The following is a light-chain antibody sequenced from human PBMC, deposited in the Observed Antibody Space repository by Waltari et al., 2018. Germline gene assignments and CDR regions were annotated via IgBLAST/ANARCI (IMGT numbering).Light chain of an antibody. Sequence: DIQMTQSPPSLSASVRDRVTITCRASQSISTSLSWYQQKPGKAPKPLVYAASSLESGVPSRFTGSGSGTYFSLTISSLQPEDFATYFCQQTYSMPLTFGGGTKV. CDR1: QSISTS. CDR3: QQTYSMPLT. CDR2: AAS. V-gene: IGKV1-39*01. J-gene: IGKJ4*01.